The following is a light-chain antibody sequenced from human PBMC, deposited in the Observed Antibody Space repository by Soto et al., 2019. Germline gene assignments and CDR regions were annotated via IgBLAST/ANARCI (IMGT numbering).Light chain of an antibody. V-gene: IGLV2-23*01. J-gene: IGLJ3*02. CDR3: CSFAGSDSWV. CDR1: SSDVGTYDL. CDR2: EAT. Sequence: QSALTQPASVSGSPGQSITISCTGSSSDVGTYDLVSWYQHHPGAAPKLMIYEATRRPSGISNRFSGSKSGNTASLTISGLQAEDEADYYCCSFAGSDSWVFGGGTKLTVL.